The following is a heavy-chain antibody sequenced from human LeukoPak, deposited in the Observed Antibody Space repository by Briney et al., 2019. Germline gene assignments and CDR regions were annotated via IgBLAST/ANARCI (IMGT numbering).Heavy chain of an antibody. V-gene: IGHV1-2*06. CDR2: INPNSGGT. CDR3: ASRIYYDSSGYYLDDAFDI. CDR1: GYTFTGYY. J-gene: IGHJ3*02. D-gene: IGHD3-22*01. Sequence: ASVTVSCKASGYTFTGYYMHWVRQAPGQGLEWMGRINPNSGGTNYAQKFQGRVTMTRDTSISTAYMELSRLRSDDTAVYYCASRIYYDSSGYYLDDAFDIWGQGTMVTVSS.